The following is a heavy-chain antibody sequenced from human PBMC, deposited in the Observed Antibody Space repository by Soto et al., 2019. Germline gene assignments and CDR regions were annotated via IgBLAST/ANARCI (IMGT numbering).Heavy chain of an antibody. D-gene: IGHD3-3*01. V-gene: IGHV3-73*01. CDR1: GFTFSGSA. Sequence: GGSLRLSCAASGFTFSGSAIHWVRQASGKGLEWVGRMRSKANSYATAYAASVKGRFTISRDDSKNTAYLQMNSLKTEDTAVYYCTRQEEWGSPNDYWGQGTLVTVSS. J-gene: IGHJ4*02. CDR3: TRQEEWGSPNDY. CDR2: MRSKANSYAT.